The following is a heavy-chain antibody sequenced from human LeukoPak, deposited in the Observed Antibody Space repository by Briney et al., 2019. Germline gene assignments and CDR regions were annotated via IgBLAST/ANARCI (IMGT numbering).Heavy chain of an antibody. V-gene: IGHV1-18*01. CDR2: ISAYNGNT. CDR3: ARVAAGIAVAGTPDY. J-gene: IGHJ4*02. Sequence: ASVKVSCKASGYTFTSYVISWVRQAPGQGLEWMGWISAYNGNTNYAQKLQGRVTMTTDTSTSTAYMELRSLRSDDTAVYYCARVAAGIAVAGTPDYWGQGTLVTVSS. D-gene: IGHD6-19*01. CDR1: GYTFTSYV.